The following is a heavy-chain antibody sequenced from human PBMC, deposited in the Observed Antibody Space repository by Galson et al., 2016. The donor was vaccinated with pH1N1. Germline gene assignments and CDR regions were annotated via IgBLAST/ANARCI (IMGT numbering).Heavy chain of an antibody. J-gene: IGHJ4*02. Sequence: SLRLSCAASGFTFRNYDMNWVRQAPGKGLEWVSYISGSGTTIYYADSVKGRFTISRDNAKNSLYLQMNSLRAEDTAVYYCARLWELPYFDSWGQGTLVTVSS. CDR2: ISGSGTTI. D-gene: IGHD1-26*01. CDR1: GFTFRNYD. V-gene: IGHV3-48*03. CDR3: ARLWELPYFDS.